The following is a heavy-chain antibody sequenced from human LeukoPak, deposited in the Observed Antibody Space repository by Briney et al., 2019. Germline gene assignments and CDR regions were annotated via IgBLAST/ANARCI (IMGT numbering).Heavy chain of an antibody. CDR2: IYTSWST. CDR3: ASAGSGYSRSSYFDY. D-gene: IGHD6-13*01. J-gene: IGHJ4*02. Sequence: PSETLSLTRGVSGGSISSCYWSWIRQPGGKGLKWMGRIYTSWSTNYNPSLRSRVTISVDTSKNQFSLKLSSVSPADTAVYYCASAGSGYSRSSYFDYWGQGTLVTVSS. V-gene: IGHV4-4*07. CDR1: GGSISSCY.